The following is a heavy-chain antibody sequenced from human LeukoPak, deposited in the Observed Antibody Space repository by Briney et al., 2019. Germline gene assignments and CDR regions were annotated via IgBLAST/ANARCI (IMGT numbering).Heavy chain of an antibody. Sequence: ASVKVSCKASGYTFTSYDINWVRQATGQGLEWMGWMNPNSGNTGYAQKFQGRVTMTRNTSISTAYMELSSLRSEDTAVYYCARDSIGVLFPTYSYYMDVWGKGTTVTISS. CDR1: GYTFTSYD. D-gene: IGHD3-22*01. CDR3: ARDSIGVLFPTYSYYMDV. J-gene: IGHJ6*03. V-gene: IGHV1-8*01. CDR2: MNPNSGNT.